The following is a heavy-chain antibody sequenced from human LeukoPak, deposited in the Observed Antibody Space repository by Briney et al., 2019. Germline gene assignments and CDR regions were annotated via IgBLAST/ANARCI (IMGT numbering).Heavy chain of an antibody. V-gene: IGHV3-74*01. J-gene: IGHJ4*02. Sequence: GGSLRLSCVASGFTFSSFWMHWVRQAPGKGLVWVSRINSDGSSTTYADSVKGRFTISRDNAKNTLFLQMNSLRAEDTAVYYCATLGAAGLIDYWGQGTLVTVSS. CDR1: GFTFSSFW. D-gene: IGHD6-13*01. CDR2: INSDGSST. CDR3: ATLGAAGLIDY.